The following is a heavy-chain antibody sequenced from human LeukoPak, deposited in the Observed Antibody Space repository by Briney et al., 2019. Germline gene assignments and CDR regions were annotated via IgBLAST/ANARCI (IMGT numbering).Heavy chain of an antibody. J-gene: IGHJ4*02. D-gene: IGHD4-17*01. CDR1: GYTFTRYD. CDR3: ARTDGDLDY. Sequence: ASVKVSCKASGYTFTRYDINWVRQATGQGLEWMGWMNPKSGYTGSAQKFQGRVTMTRTTSISTAYMELSSLTSEGTAVYYCARTDGDLDYWGQGSLVTVSS. V-gene: IGHV1-8*01. CDR2: MNPKSGYT.